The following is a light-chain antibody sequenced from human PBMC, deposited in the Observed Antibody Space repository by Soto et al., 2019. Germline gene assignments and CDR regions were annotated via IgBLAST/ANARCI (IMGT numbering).Light chain of an antibody. CDR1: QSVSSSS. V-gene: IGKV3-20*01. J-gene: IGKJ5*01. Sequence: EIVLTQSPGTLSLSPGERATLSCRASQSVSSSSLAWYQQKPGQAPRLLIYGASSRATGIPDSFSGSGSGTDFTLTISRLEPEDFAVYYCQHYGSSPLFGQGTRLEIK. CDR2: GAS. CDR3: QHYGSSPL.